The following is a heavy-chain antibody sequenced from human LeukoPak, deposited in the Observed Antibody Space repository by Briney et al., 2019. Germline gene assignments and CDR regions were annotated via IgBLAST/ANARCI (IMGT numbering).Heavy chain of an antibody. J-gene: IGHJ6*02. CDR3: ARDQRHATNGYGYYYYYGMGV. V-gene: IGHV3-23*01. CDR2: ISGSGGST. D-gene: IGHD5-18*01. CDR1: EFTFSSYA. Sequence: GGSLRLSCAASEFTFSSYAMSWVRQAPGKGLEWVSAISGSGGSTYYADSVKGRFTISRDNSKNTLYLQMNSLRAEDTAVYYCARDQRHATNGYGYYYYYGMGVWGQGTTVTVSS.